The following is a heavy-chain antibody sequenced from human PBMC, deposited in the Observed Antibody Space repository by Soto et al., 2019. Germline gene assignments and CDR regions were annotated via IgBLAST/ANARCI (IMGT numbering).Heavy chain of an antibody. Sequence: QVQLVESGGGVVQPGRSLRLSCAASGFTFSSYGMHWVRQAPVKGLERVAVISYDGSNKYYADTVRGRFTISRDNSKNTLYLQMNSLRAEDTAVYYCAKGPAIVLVPAAMNYYYGMDVWGQGTTVTVSS. CDR3: AKGPAIVLVPAAMNYYYGMDV. J-gene: IGHJ6*02. CDR1: GFTFSSYG. V-gene: IGHV3-30*18. D-gene: IGHD2-2*01. CDR2: ISYDGSNK.